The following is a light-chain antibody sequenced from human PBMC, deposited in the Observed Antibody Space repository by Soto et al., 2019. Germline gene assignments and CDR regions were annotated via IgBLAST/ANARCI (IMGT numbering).Light chain of an antibody. CDR2: DVS. CDR1: SSDVGGYDY. J-gene: IGLJ2*01. CDR3: CSYAGSYTYVL. V-gene: IGLV2-11*01. Sequence: QSALTQPRSVSGSPGQSVTISCTGTSSDVGGYDYVSWYQQLPGKAPKLMIYDVSKRPSGVPDRFSGSKSGNTASLTISGLQAEDEADYYCCSYAGSYTYVLFGGGTKVTVL.